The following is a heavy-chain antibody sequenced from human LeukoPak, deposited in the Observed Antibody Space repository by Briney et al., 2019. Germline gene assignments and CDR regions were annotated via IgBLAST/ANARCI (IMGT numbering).Heavy chain of an antibody. CDR2: INPNSGDT. CDR1: GFPFSDFY. Sequence: ASVKVSCEASGFPFSDFYIHWVRQAPGQGLEWMGWINPNSGDTKYTQRFQGRVTMTRDTSISTAYMEMTSLRYDDTAVYYCARDDIVGSVDFDYWGQGTLVTVSS. D-gene: IGHD1-26*01. V-gene: IGHV1-2*02. J-gene: IGHJ4*02. CDR3: ARDDIVGSVDFDY.